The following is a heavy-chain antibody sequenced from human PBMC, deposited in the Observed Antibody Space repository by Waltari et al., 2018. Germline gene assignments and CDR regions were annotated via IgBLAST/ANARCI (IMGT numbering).Heavy chain of an antibody. CDR2: IYYSGSP. J-gene: IGHJ4*02. V-gene: IGHV4-59*01. D-gene: IGHD5-18*01. Sequence: QVQLQESGPGLVKPSETLSLTCTVSGGSISSYYWSWIRPPPGKGLEWIGYIYYSGSPNYHPSLKSRVTISVDTSKNQFSLKLSSVTAADTAVYYCARFLPDRGYNYGYNYWGQGTLVTVSS. CDR1: GGSISSYY. CDR3: ARFLPDRGYNYGYNY.